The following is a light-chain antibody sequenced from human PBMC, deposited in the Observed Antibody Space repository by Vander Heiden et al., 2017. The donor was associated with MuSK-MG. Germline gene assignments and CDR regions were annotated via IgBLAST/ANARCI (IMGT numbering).Light chain of an antibody. V-gene: IGKV1-9*01. J-gene: IGKJ2*01. CDR3: QQLNSYPYT. CDR1: QGIRSY. Sequence: DIQLTQSPSFLSASVGDRVTITCRASQGIRSYFAWYQQKPGKAPKVLIYTASTLQSGVPSRFSGSGPGTEHTLTISSLQPEDFATYYCQQLNSYPYTVGQGTKLEIK. CDR2: TAS.